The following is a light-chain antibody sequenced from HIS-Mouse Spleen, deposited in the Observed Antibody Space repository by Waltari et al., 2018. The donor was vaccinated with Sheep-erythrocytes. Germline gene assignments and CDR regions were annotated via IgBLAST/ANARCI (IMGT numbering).Light chain of an antibody. CDR2: DAS. Sequence: DIQMTQSPSSLSASVGDRVTITCQASQDISNYLNWYQQKPGKAPKLLIYDASNLETGVPSTFSGSGSGTDFTFTISSLQPEDIATYYGQQYDNLLTFGGGTKVEIK. CDR1: QDISNY. J-gene: IGKJ4*01. CDR3: QQYDNLLT. V-gene: IGKV1-33*01.